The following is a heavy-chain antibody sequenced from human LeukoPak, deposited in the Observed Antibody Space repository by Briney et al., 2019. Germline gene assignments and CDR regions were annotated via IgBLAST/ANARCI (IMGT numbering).Heavy chain of an antibody. V-gene: IGHV3-7*03. J-gene: IGHJ4*02. CDR1: GFTFSSYW. D-gene: IGHD3-22*01. CDR2: IKQDGSEK. Sequence: GGSLRLSCAASGFTFSSYWMSWVRQAPGKGLEWVANIKQDGSEKYYVDSVKGQFTVSRDNAKNSLYLQMNSLRAEDTAVYYCARLKKQYYYDSSGYYYFDYWGQGTLVTVSS. CDR3: ARLKKQYYYDSSGYYYFDY.